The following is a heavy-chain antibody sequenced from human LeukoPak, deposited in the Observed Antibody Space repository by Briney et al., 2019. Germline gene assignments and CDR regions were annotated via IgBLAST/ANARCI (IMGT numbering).Heavy chain of an antibody. Sequence: SETLSLTCTVSGGSISSSSYYWGWIRQPPGKGLEWIGSIYYSGSTYYNPSLKSRVTISVDASKNQFSLKLSSVTAADTAVYYCARLGYSYGYAEDYWGQGTLVTVSS. D-gene: IGHD5-18*01. CDR3: ARLGYSYGYAEDY. V-gene: IGHV4-39*01. CDR1: GGSISSSSYY. CDR2: IYYSGST. J-gene: IGHJ4*02.